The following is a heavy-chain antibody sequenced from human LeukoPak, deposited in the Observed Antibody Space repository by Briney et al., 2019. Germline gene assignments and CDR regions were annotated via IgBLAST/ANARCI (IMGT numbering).Heavy chain of an antibody. CDR3: ARDGFYDSSGYNPGPFDY. D-gene: IGHD3-22*01. V-gene: IGHV3-21*01. Sequence: GGSLRLSCAASGFTFSSYSMNWVRQAPGKGLEWVSSISSSSSYIYYADSVKGRFTISRDNAKNSLYLQMNSLRAEDTAVYYCARDGFYDSSGYNPGPFDYWGQGTLVTVSS. CDR1: GFTFSSYS. J-gene: IGHJ4*02. CDR2: ISSSSSYI.